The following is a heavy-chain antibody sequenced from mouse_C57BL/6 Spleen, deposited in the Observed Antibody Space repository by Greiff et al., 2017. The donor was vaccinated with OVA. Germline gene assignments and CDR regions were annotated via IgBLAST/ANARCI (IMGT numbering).Heavy chain of an antibody. J-gene: IGHJ1*03. CDR1: GFTFSSYA. D-gene: IGHD1-1*01. Sequence: EVQVVESGEGLVKPGGSLKLSCAASGFTFSSYAMSWVRQTPEKRLEWVAYISGGGDYIYYADTVKGRFTISRDNARNTLYLQMSSLKSEDTAMYYCTRDDYYGSRGYFDVWGTGTTVTVSS. CDR3: TRDDYYGSRGYFDV. CDR2: ISGGGDYI. V-gene: IGHV5-9-1*02.